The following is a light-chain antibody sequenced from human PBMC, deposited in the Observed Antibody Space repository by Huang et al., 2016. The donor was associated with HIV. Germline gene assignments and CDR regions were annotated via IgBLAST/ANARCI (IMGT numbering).Light chain of an antibody. CDR2: AAT. CDR1: QVISIW. V-gene: IGKV1-12*01. J-gene: IGKJ2*01. Sequence: DIQMTQSPSSVSASVGDRVTITCRASQVISIWLAWYQQKPGKDPKLLIDAATRLQSGVPARFSVSGSGTDFTLTISSLQPEDFAIYYCQQTNSLPYTFGQGTKLEIK. CDR3: QQTNSLPYT.